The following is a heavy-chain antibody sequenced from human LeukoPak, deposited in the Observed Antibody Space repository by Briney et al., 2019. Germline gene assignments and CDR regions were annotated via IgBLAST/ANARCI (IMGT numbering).Heavy chain of an antibody. CDR1: GFTFSTYT. V-gene: IGHV3-48*04. D-gene: IGHD6-19*01. J-gene: IGHJ4*02. Sequence: GGSLRLSCAASGFTFSTYTMNWVRQTPGKGLEWVSFISSSSGTIYYADSVKGRFTISRDNAKNSLFLQMNSLRAEDTAVYYCARDPSRMTVADNYYFDYWGPGTLVSVSS. CDR3: ARDPSRMTVADNYYFDY. CDR2: ISSSSGTI.